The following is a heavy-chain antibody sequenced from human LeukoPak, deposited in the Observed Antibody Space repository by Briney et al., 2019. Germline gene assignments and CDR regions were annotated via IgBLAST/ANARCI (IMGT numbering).Heavy chain of an antibody. CDR2: IYYSGST. Sequence: GSLRLSCAASGFTFRSYWVTWVRQAPGKGLEWLGYIYYSGSTNYTPSLKSRVTISVDTSENQFSLKLSSVTAADTAVYYCARWLQPPPYWYFDLWGRGTLVTVSS. D-gene: IGHD5-24*01. CDR1: GFTFRSYW. V-gene: IGHV4-59*01. CDR3: ARWLQPPPYWYFDL. J-gene: IGHJ2*01.